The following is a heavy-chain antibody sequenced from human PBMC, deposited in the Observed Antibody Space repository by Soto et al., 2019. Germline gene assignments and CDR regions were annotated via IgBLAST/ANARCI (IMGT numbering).Heavy chain of an antibody. J-gene: IGHJ4*02. D-gene: IGHD3-22*01. CDR3: ERPDSNGYYEY. CDR1: GYSFTNYW. V-gene: IGHV5-51*01. CDR2: INGGDSDT. Sequence: GESLKISCKGSGYSFTNYWIAWVRQMPGRGLEWMGIINGGDSDTRYSPSFQGQVIVSVDKSITTAYLQWSSLKASDTAVYYCERPDSNGYYEYWGQGTPVTAYS.